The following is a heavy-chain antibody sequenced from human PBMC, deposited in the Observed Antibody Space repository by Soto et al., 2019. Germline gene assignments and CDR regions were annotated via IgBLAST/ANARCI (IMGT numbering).Heavy chain of an antibody. D-gene: IGHD2-2*01. CDR1: GYTFTSYG. Sequence: GASVKVSCKASGYTFTSYGISWVRQAPGQGLEWMGWISAYNGNTNYAQKLQGRVTMTTDTSTSTAYMELRSLRSDDTAVYYCARTWGGYCSSTSCFGEDYYYGMDVWGQGTTVTVSS. J-gene: IGHJ6*02. CDR2: ISAYNGNT. V-gene: IGHV1-18*04. CDR3: ARTWGGYCSSTSCFGEDYYYGMDV.